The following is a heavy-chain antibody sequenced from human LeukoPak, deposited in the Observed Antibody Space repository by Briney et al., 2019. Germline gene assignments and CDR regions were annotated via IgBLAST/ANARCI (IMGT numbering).Heavy chain of an antibody. Sequence: GGSLRLSCAASGFTFSSYAMHWVRQVPGKGLEWVAVISYDGSNKYYADSVKGRFTISRDNSKNTLYLQMNSLRAEDTAVYYCARDRLDTGENWFDPWGQGTLVTVSS. CDR3: ARDRLDTGENWFDP. V-gene: IGHV3-30*04. D-gene: IGHD5-18*01. J-gene: IGHJ5*02. CDR2: ISYDGSNK. CDR1: GFTFSSYA.